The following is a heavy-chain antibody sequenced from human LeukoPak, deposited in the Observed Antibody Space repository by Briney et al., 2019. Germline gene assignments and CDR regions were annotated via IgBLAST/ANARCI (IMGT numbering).Heavy chain of an antibody. Sequence: GASVKVSCKASGYIFTGYYMHWVRQAPGQGLEWMGWISAYNGNTNYAQKLQGRVTMTTDTSTSTAYMELRSLRSDDTAVYYCARASFRANTHLKYYFDYWGQGTLVTVSS. CDR3: ARASFRANTHLKYYFDY. CDR2: ISAYNGNT. CDR1: GYIFTGYY. V-gene: IGHV1-18*04. J-gene: IGHJ4*02. D-gene: IGHD3-16*01.